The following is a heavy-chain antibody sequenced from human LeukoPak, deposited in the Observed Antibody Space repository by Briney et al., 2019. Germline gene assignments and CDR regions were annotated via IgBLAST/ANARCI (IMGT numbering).Heavy chain of an antibody. V-gene: IGHV4-59*01. Sequence: SGTLSLTCTVSGDSISGYYWNWIRQPPGKGLEWIGHVFYTGTTKYHPSLKSRIAISVDTSSNQFSLKLRSVTTADTAVYYCARGITATTTSDHLDFWGQGILVTVPS. J-gene: IGHJ4*02. CDR2: VFYTGTT. D-gene: IGHD3-16*01. CDR1: GDSISGYY. CDR3: ARGITATTTSDHLDF.